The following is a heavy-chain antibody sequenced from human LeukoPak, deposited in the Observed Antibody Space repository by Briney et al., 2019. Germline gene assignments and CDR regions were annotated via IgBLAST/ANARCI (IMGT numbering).Heavy chain of an antibody. V-gene: IGHV1-24*01. CDR1: GYTLTELS. CDR2: FDPEDGET. Sequence: ASVKVSCKVSGYTLTELSMHWVRQAPGEGLEWMGGFDPEDGETIYAQKFQGRVTMTEDTSTGTAYMELSSLRSEDTAVYYCATVADCSSTSCYSLFDWGQGTLVTVSS. J-gene: IGHJ4*02. D-gene: IGHD2-2*01. CDR3: ATVADCSSTSCYSLFD.